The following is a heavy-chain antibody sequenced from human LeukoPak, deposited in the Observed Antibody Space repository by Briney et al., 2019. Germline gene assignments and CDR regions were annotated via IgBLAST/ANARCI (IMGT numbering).Heavy chain of an antibody. CDR3: ARVGGQVVTARYFDY. Sequence: ASVKVSCKASGYTFTSYGISWVRQAPGQGLEWMGRIIPILGIANYAQKFQGRVTITADKSTSTAYMELSSLRSEDTAVYYCARVGGQVVTARYFDYWGQGTLVTVSS. CDR1: GYTFTSYG. D-gene: IGHD2-21*02. CDR2: IIPILGIA. J-gene: IGHJ4*02. V-gene: IGHV1-69*04.